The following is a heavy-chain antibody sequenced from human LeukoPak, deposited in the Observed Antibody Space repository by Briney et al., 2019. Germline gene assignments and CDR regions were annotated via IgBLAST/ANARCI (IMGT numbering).Heavy chain of an antibody. CDR2: IIPIFGTA. D-gene: IGHD2-15*01. J-gene: IGHJ5*02. Sequence: SVKVSCKASGGTFSRYAISWVRQAPGQGLEWMGGIIPIFGTANYAQKFQGRVTITADESTSTAYMELSSLRSEDTAVYYCARGRGYCSGGSCYSRWFDPWGQGTLVTVSS. V-gene: IGHV1-69*01. CDR1: GGTFSRYA. CDR3: ARGRGYCSGGSCYSRWFDP.